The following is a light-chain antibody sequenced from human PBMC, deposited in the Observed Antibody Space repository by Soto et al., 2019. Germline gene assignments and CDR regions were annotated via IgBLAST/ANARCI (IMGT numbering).Light chain of an antibody. CDR1: SRDVGGYNY. V-gene: IGLV2-14*01. J-gene: IGLJ3*02. CDR3: YSYTNNNTPM. Sequence: QSALTQPACVSGSPGQSISISCTGTSRDVGGYNYVSWYQQHPGKAPKLLIYEVSNRPSGVSNRFSGSKSANTASLTISGLQAEDEADYYCYSYTNNNTPMFGGGTQLTVL. CDR2: EVS.